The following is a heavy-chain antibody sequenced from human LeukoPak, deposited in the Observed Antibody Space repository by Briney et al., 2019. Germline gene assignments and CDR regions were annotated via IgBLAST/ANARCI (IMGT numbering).Heavy chain of an antibody. V-gene: IGHV4-31*03. CDR3: AVLRDGYNFDY. Sequence: SETLSLTCTVSGGSISSGGYYWSWIRQHPGKGLEWIGHIYYSGSTYYNPSLKSRVTISVDTSKNQFSLKLSSVTAADTAVYYCAVLRDGYNFDYWGQGTLVTVSS. D-gene: IGHD5-24*01. CDR1: GGSISSGGYY. J-gene: IGHJ4*02. CDR2: IYYSGST.